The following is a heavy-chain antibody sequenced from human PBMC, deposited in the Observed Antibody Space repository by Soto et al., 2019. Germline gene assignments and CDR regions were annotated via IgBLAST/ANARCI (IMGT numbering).Heavy chain of an antibody. J-gene: IGHJ6*02. CDR2: IDPSDSYT. V-gene: IGHV5-10-1*01. Sequence: GESLKISCKGSGYSFTSYWISWVRQMPGKGLEWMGRIDPSDSYTNYSPSFQGHVTISADKSISTAYLQWSSLKASDTAMYYCARGRIVGAHTDYYYGMDVWGQGTTVTVSS. CDR3: ARGRIVGAHTDYYYGMDV. CDR1: GYSFTSYW. D-gene: IGHD1-26*01.